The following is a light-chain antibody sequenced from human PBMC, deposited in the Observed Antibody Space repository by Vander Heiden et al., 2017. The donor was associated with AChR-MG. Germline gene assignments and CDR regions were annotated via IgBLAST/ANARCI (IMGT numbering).Light chain of an antibody. CDR1: SRDIGGYKY. V-gene: IGLV2-14*03. Sequence: QSALTQPASVSGSPGQSLTISCTGTSRDIGGYKYVSWYQQHPGKAPKLMIYEVTNRPSGISNRFSGSKSGNTASLTISGLQAEDEADYYCSSYTSSSTSFVFGTGTKVTVL. CDR2: EVT. J-gene: IGLJ1*01. CDR3: SSYTSSSTSFV.